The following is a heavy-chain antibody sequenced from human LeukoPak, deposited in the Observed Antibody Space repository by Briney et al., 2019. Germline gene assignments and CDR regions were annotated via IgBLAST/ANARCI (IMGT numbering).Heavy chain of an antibody. CDR2: IYPGDSDT. J-gene: IGHJ5*02. Sequence: GESPKISCKGSGYSFTSYWIGWVRQMPGKGLEWMGIIYPGDSDTRYSPSFQGQVTISADKSISTAYLQWSSLEASDTAMYYCASIAAAGTPYNWFDPWGQGTLVTVSS. CDR3: ASIAAAGTPYNWFDP. V-gene: IGHV5-51*01. CDR1: GYSFTSYW. D-gene: IGHD6-13*01.